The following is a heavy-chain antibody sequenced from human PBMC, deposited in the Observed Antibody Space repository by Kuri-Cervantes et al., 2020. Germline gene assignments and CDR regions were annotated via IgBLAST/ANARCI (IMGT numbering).Heavy chain of an antibody. V-gene: IGHV3-48*03. Sequence: GESLKISCAASGLTFSSYEMNWVRQAPGKGLEWVSYISSSGSTIYYADSVKGRFTISRDNSKDTLYLQMNSLRAEDTAIYYCAARWFNWGQGTLVTVSS. CDR1: GLTFSSYE. J-gene: IGHJ4*02. D-gene: IGHD3-10*01. CDR2: ISSSGSTI. CDR3: AARWFN.